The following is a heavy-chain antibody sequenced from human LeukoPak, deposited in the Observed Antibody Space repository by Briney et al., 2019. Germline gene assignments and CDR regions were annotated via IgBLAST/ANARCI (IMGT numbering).Heavy chain of an antibody. CDR2: ISTRSSYK. CDR3: AREGTMISSFDY. CDR1: RFTFSSYS. D-gene: IGHD3-22*01. Sequence: GGSLRLSCAASRFTFSSYSMDWIRQAPGKGLEWVSAISTRSSYKYYADSVKGRFTVSRDNAKNSLYLEMNSLRVDDTAVYYCAREGTMISSFDYWGQGTLVTVSS. V-gene: IGHV3-21*06. J-gene: IGHJ4*02.